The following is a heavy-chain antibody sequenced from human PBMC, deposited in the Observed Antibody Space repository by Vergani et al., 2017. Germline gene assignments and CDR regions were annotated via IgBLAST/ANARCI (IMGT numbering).Heavy chain of an antibody. CDR3: TRHWAGVAANNWFDP. Sequence: QVQLQESGPGLVKPSETLSLPCPVSNDSVSTTFYYWGWIRQTPGKGLEWIGSIYYSGSTYYNPSLESRVTMSVDTSKSQFSLKLSSVTAADTAVYYCTRHWAGVAANNWFDPWGQGTLVTVSS. D-gene: IGHD2-15*01. CDR1: NDSVSTTFYY. CDR2: IYYSGST. J-gene: IGHJ5*02. V-gene: IGHV4-39*01.